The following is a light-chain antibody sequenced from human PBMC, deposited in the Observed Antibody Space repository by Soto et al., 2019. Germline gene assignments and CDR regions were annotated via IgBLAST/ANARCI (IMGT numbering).Light chain of an antibody. CDR1: SSNIGAGSD. V-gene: IGLV1-40*01. Sequence: QSVLTQPPSVSGATGQRVTISCTGSSSNIGAGSDVHWYQQLPGTAPKLLIYGDSSRPSGVPDRFSVSKSGTSASLAITGLQADDEADYYCQSYDSSLSAPYVFGTGTKVTVL. CDR3: QSYDSSLSAPYV. J-gene: IGLJ1*01. CDR2: GDS.